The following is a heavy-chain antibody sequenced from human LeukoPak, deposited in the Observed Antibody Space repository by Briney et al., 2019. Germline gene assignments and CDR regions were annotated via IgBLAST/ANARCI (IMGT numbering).Heavy chain of an antibody. CDR1: GGSIRSSYYY. D-gene: IGHD2-21*01. Sequence: PSETLSLTCTVSGGSIRSSYYYWGWIRQPPGKGLEWIGSIYDSGSTYYNPSLKSRVTISVDTSKNQFSLKLNSVTAADTAVYYCARELSQIVWGGLDYGGQGTLVSVSS. CDR3: ARELSQIVWGGLDY. J-gene: IGHJ4*02. CDR2: IYDSGST. V-gene: IGHV4-39*02.